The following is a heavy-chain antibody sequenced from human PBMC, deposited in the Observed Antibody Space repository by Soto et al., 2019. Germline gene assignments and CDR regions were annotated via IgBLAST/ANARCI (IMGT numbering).Heavy chain of an antibody. Sequence: GASVKVSCKASGYTFTSYYMHWVRQAPGQGLEWMGIINPSGGSTSYAQKFQGRVTMTRDTSTSTVYMELSSLRSEDTAVYYCARDLRAETLRFLEWSHFDYWGQGTLVTVSS. CDR3: ARDLRAETLRFLEWSHFDY. CDR2: INPSGGST. J-gene: IGHJ4*02. D-gene: IGHD3-3*01. V-gene: IGHV1-46*03. CDR1: GYTFTSYY.